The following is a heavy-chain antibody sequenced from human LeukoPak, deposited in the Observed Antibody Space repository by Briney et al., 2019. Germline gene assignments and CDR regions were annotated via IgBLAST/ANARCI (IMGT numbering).Heavy chain of an antibody. CDR1: GGSISSSSYY. V-gene: IGHV4-39*01. Sequence: SETLSLTCTVSGGSISSSSYYWGWIRQPPGKGLEWIGSIYYSGSTYYNPSLKSRVTISVDTSKNQFSLKLSSVTAADTAVYYCARVREDGDSSGWYWSYYFDYWGQGTLVTVSS. D-gene: IGHD6-19*01. J-gene: IGHJ4*02. CDR2: IYYSGST. CDR3: ARVREDGDSSGWYWSYYFDY.